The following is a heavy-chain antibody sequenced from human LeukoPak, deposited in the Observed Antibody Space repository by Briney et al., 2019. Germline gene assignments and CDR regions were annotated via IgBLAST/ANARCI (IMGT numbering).Heavy chain of an antibody. Sequence: SETLTLTCAVYGGSFSGYYWSWIRQPPGKGLEWIGEINHSGSTNYNPSLKSRVTISVDTSKNQCSLKLSSVTAADTAVYYCAIRPNCSGGSCNWFDPWGQGTLVTVSS. CDR3: AIRPNCSGGSCNWFDP. V-gene: IGHV4-34*01. CDR1: GGSFSGYY. D-gene: IGHD2-15*01. J-gene: IGHJ5*02. CDR2: INHSGST.